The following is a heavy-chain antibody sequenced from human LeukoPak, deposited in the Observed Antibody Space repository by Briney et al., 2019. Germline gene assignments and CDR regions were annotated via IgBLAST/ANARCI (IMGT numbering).Heavy chain of an antibody. CDR1: GYTLTELS. CDR2: FDPEDGET. V-gene: IGHV1-24*01. CDR3: ATACGRYCSSTPTDAFDI. Sequence: ASVKVSCKVSGYTLTELSMHWVRPAPGKGLEWMGGFDPEDGETIYAQKFQGRVTMTEDTSTDTAYMELSSLRSEDTAVYYCATACGRYCSSTPTDAFDIWGQGTMVTVSS. D-gene: IGHD2-2*01. J-gene: IGHJ3*02.